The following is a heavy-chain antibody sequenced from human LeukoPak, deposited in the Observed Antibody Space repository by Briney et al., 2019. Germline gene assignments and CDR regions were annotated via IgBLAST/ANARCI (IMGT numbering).Heavy chain of an antibody. CDR3: ATTPPLIVGAADYYYYYMDV. Sequence: GASVKVSCKVSGYTLTELSMHWVRQAPGKGLEWMGGFDPEDGETIYAQKFQGRVTMTEDTSTDTAYMELSSLRSEDTAVYYCATTPPLIVGAADYYYYYMDVWGKGTTVTVSS. V-gene: IGHV1-24*01. D-gene: IGHD1-26*01. CDR2: FDPEDGET. CDR1: GYTLTELS. J-gene: IGHJ6*03.